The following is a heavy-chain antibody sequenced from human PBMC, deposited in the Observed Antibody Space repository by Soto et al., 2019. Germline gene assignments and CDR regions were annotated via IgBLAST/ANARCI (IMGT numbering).Heavy chain of an antibody. V-gene: IGHV1-69*01. CDR1: GGTFSSYA. D-gene: IGHD6-13*01. Sequence: QVQLVQSGAEVKKPGSSVKVSCKASGGTFSSYAISWVRQAPGQGLEWMGGIITIFGTANYAQKFQGRVTITADESTSTAYIVLSSLRTEDTAAYYCAREQQQRVLPSYGMDVWGQGTTVTVSS. CDR2: IITIFGTA. CDR3: AREQQQRVLPSYGMDV. J-gene: IGHJ6*02.